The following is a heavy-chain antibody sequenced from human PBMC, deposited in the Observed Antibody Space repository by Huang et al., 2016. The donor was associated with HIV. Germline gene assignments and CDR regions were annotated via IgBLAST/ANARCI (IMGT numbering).Heavy chain of an antibody. J-gene: IGHJ5*02. CDR1: GLTVNNYA. Sequence: QVQLVQSGAEVRKPGASVKVSCKTYGLTVNNYAIYWMRQAPGQRLEWMGWINAVNLNTKYSQKCRGRVTIAWDTSASTAHMELRSLRSADTAVYYCASDTGGLMVYGAGWFDPWGQGTLVTVSS. CDR2: INAVNLNT. V-gene: IGHV1-3*01. CDR3: ASDTGGLMVYGAGWFDP. D-gene: IGHD2-8*01.